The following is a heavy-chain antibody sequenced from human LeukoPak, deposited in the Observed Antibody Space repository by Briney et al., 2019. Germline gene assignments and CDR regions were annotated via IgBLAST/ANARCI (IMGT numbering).Heavy chain of an antibody. CDR3: ARSLRPEDY. J-gene: IGHJ4*02. CDR1: GFTFSSYW. D-gene: IGHD4-17*01. Sequence: GGSLRLSCAASGFTFSSYWMSWVRQAPGKGLEWVANINQDGSEKNYVDSVKGRFTISRDNAKTSFYLQMNSLRAEDTAMYYCARSLRPEDYWGQGTLVTVSS. CDR2: INQDGSEK. V-gene: IGHV3-7*01.